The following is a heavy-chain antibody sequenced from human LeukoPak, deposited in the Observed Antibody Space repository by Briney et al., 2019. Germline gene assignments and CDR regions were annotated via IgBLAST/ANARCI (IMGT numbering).Heavy chain of an antibody. CDR3: AREGSYLGSGSPPLDY. V-gene: IGHV4-34*01. J-gene: IGHJ4*02. D-gene: IGHD3-10*01. Sequence: SETLSLTCAVYGGSFNNYYWSWIRQPPGKGLEWIGEINHSGTTNYTPSLKSRVTMSVDTSKSQISLKLNSVTAADTSVYYCAREGSYLGSGSPPLDYWGQGTLVTVSS. CDR1: GGSFNNYY. CDR2: INHSGTT.